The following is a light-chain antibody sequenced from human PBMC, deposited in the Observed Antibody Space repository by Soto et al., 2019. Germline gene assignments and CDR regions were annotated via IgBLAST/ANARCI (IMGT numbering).Light chain of an antibody. J-gene: IGLJ1*01. V-gene: IGLV1-44*01. Sequence: QSVLTHLPSASGTAGQSDTVSCSGSSSNIASNTVNWYQKLPGTAPKLRIYSNDQRPSGVPDRFSASKSGTSAPLAISGLQSEHEADYYCASWEDSLNGHVFGTGPKVTVL. CDR2: SND. CDR1: SSNIASNT. CDR3: ASWEDSLNGHV.